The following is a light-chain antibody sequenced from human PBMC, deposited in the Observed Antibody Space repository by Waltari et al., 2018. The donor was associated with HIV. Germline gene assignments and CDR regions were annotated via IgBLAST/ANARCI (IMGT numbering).Light chain of an antibody. CDR2: RNN. V-gene: IGLV1-47*01. J-gene: IGLJ2*01. CDR1: TSNTGSND. Sequence: SVLTQPPSASGTPGQRVTISCSGSTSNTGSNDVFWYPHLPGAAPKLLIHRNNQRPSGVPDRFSGSTSGTSASLAISGLRSEDEADYYCVAWDDSLRGVLFGGGTKVAVL. CDR3: VAWDDSLRGVL.